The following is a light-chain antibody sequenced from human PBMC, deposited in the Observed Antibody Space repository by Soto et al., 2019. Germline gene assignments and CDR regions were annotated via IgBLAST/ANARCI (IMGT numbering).Light chain of an antibody. CDR2: ATS. CDR1: QSIDDK. J-gene: IGKJ1*01. V-gene: IGKV3-15*01. CDR3: QQYKSWRT. Sequence: IVMTQSPATLSVSPGERATLSCRAGQSIDDKLAWYQQRPGQAPRLLIYATSTRVAGIPARFSGSGYGTEFTLTISALQSEDFGIYYCQQYKSWRTFGQGTKVDIK.